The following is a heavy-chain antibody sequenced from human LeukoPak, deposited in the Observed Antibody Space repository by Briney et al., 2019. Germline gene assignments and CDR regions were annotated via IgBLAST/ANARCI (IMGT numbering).Heavy chain of an antibody. CDR2: INWNGGST. CDR3: ARDICSSTSCYNDY. V-gene: IGHV3-20*01. CDR1: GFTFDDYG. Sequence: PGGSLRLSCAASGFTFDDYGMSWVRQAPGKGLEWVSGINWNGGSTGYADSVKGRFTISRDNAKNSLYLQMNSLRAEDTALYHCARDICSSTSCYNDYWGQGTLVTVSS. J-gene: IGHJ4*02. D-gene: IGHD2-2*02.